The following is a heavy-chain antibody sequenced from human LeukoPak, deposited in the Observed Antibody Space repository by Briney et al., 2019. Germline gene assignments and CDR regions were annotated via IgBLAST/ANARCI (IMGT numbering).Heavy chain of an antibody. V-gene: IGHV1-69*02. J-gene: IGHJ4*02. CDR3: ARGWYNWNEGFDY. Sequence: ASVKVSCKASGGTFSSYTISWVRQAPGQGLEWMGRIIPILGIANYAQKFQGRVTITADKSTSTAYMELSSLRSEDTAVYYCARGWYNWNEGFDYWGQGTLATVSP. CDR2: IIPILGIA. D-gene: IGHD1-1*01. CDR1: GGTFSSYT.